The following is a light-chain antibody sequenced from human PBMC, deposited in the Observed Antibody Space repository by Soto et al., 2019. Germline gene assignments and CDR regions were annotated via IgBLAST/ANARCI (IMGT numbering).Light chain of an antibody. J-gene: IGKJ4*01. V-gene: IGKV1-27*01. CDR1: QGTNNY. CDR3: QKYDGVPLT. Sequence: DIHMTQSPSSVSSSVGDRVTITFLASQGTNNYLAWFQQKPGKVPKLLIYAASTLQSGVPSRFSGSGSGTDFTLTVSSLQPEDVATYYCQKYDGVPLTFGGGTKV. CDR2: AAS.